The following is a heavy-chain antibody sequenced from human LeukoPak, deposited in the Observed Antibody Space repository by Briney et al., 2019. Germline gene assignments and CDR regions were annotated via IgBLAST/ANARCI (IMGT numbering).Heavy chain of an antibody. Sequence: PSETLSLTCTVSGDSISSYYWGWIRQPPGKGLEWIGSIYYSGSTYYNPSLKSRVTISVDTSKNQFSLKLSSVTAADTAVYYCARDQLELRNWGQGTLVTVSS. CDR1: GDSISSYY. J-gene: IGHJ4*02. V-gene: IGHV4-39*07. CDR2: IYYSGST. CDR3: ARDQLELRN. D-gene: IGHD1-7*01.